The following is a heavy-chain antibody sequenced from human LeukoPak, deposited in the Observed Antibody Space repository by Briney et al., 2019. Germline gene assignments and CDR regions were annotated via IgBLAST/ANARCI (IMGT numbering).Heavy chain of an antibody. Sequence: ASVKVSCKASGYTNTYRYLHWVRQAPGQALEWMGWISAYNGNTNYAQKLQGRVTMTTDTSTSTAYMELRSLRSDDTAVYYCARDSFYSHREGNYWGQGTLVTVSS. J-gene: IGHJ4*02. CDR2: ISAYNGNT. CDR3: ARDSFYSHREGNY. CDR1: GYTNTYRY. V-gene: IGHV1-18*04. D-gene: IGHD2/OR15-2a*01.